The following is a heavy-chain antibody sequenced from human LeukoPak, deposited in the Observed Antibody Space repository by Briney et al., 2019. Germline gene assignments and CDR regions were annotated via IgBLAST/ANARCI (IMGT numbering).Heavy chain of an antibody. CDR2: IYYSGST. J-gene: IGHJ4*02. CDR1: GGSISSYY. Sequence: SETLSLTCTVSGGSISSYYWSWIRQPPGEGLEWIGYIYYSGSTNYNPSLKSRVTISVDTSKNQFSLKLSSVTAADTAVYYCARGAGRWELLHYFDYWGQGTLVTVSS. CDR3: ARGAGRWELLHYFDY. D-gene: IGHD1-26*01. V-gene: IGHV4-59*01.